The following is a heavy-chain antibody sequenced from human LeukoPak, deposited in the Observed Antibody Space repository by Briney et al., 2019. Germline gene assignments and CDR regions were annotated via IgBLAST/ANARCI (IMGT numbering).Heavy chain of an antibody. J-gene: IGHJ4*02. Sequence: GGSLRLSCAASGFTFSSYGISWVRKAPGKGLEWVSSISSSSSYIYYADSVKGRFTISRDNAKNSLYLQMNSLRAEDTAVYYCARGYYYDSSGYDLDYWGQGTLVTVSS. CDR1: GFTFSSYG. CDR2: ISSSSSYI. D-gene: IGHD3-22*01. V-gene: IGHV3-21*01. CDR3: ARGYYYDSSGYDLDY.